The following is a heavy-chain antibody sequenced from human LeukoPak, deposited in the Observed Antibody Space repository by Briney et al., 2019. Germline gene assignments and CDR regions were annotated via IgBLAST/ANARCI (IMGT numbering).Heavy chain of an antibody. CDR2: IYYSGRT. J-gene: IGHJ4*02. Sequence: PSETLSLTCSVSGGSINTSTYYWGWIRQPPGMGLEWIGSIYYSGRTYYNPSLKSRVIISVDTSKNDFSLKLNSVTAADTAVYYCARVAPQLWFQGYVQDETSIFDYWGQGTLVTVSS. V-gene: IGHV4-39*07. CDR3: ARVAPQLWFQGYVQDETSIFDY. CDR1: GGSINTSTYY. D-gene: IGHD5-18*01.